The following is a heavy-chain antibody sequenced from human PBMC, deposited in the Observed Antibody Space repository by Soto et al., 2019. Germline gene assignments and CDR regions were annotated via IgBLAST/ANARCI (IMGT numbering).Heavy chain of an antibody. V-gene: IGHV4-39*01. Sequence: SETLSLTCTVSGGSISSNNYYWGWIRQPPGKGLEWIGSIYYSGSTYYNASLKSRVTISVDTSKNQFFLKLNSVTAADTAVYYFAGILIRFTMIRTIIPGWFDPWGQGTLVTVSS. D-gene: IGHD3-10*01. J-gene: IGHJ5*02. CDR3: AGILIRFTMIRTIIPGWFDP. CDR1: GGSISSNNYY. CDR2: IYYSGST.